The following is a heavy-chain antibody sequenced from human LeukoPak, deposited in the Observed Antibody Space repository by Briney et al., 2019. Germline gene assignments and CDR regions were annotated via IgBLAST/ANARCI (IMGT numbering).Heavy chain of an antibody. D-gene: IGHD1-26*01. CDR1: GYTFTGYY. CDR2: INPNSGGT. Sequence: ASVKVSCKASGYTFTGYYMHWVRQAPGQGLEWMGWINPNSGGTNYAQKFQGRVTMTRDTSISTAYMELSRLRSDDTAVYYCARLFRVGAHRPFDYWGQGTLVTVSS. J-gene: IGHJ4*02. V-gene: IGHV1-2*02. CDR3: ARLFRVGAHRPFDY.